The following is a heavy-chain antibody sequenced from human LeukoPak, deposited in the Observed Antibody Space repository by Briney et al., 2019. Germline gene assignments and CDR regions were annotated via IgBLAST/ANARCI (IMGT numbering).Heavy chain of an antibody. CDR2: INPNSGDT. J-gene: IGHJ4*02. CDR3: ARTSGYSSSWYLYY. Sequence: ASVKVSCKASGYTFSGYYIHWVRQAPGQGLEWMGWINPNSGDTKLAQNFQVRVTMTRDTSVSTAYLDLSRLRFDDTAVYYCARTSGYSSSWYLYYWGQGTLVTVSS. CDR1: GYTFSGYY. D-gene: IGHD6-13*01. V-gene: IGHV1-2*02.